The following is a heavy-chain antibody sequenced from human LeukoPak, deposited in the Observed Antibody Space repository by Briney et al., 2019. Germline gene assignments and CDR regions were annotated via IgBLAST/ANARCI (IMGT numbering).Heavy chain of an antibody. Sequence: PSETLSLTCTVSGGSISSSSYYWGWIRQPPGKGLEWIGSIYYSGSTYYNPSLKSRVTISVDTSKNQFSLKLSSVTAADTAVYYCARGITIFGVVIDWGQGTLDTVSS. D-gene: IGHD3-3*01. J-gene: IGHJ4*02. CDR1: GGSISSSSYY. V-gene: IGHV4-39*01. CDR2: IYYSGST. CDR3: ARGITIFGVVID.